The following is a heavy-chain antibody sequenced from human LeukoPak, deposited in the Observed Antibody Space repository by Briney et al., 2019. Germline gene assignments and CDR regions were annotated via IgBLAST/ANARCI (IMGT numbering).Heavy chain of an antibody. CDR1: GSTFSSYW. J-gene: IGHJ4*02. Sequence: GGSLRLSCAASGSTFSSYWMSWVRQAPGKGLEWVANIKQDGSEKYYVDSVKGRFTISRDNAKNSLYLQMNSLRAEDTAVYYCAREAGAGTLPFDYWGQGTLVTVSS. CDR3: AREAGAGTLPFDY. V-gene: IGHV3-7*01. CDR2: IKQDGSEK. D-gene: IGHD6-13*01.